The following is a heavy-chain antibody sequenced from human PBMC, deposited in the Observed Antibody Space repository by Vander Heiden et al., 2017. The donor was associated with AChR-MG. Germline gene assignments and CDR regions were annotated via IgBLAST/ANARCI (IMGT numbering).Heavy chain of an antibody. V-gene: IGHV4-39*01. J-gene: IGHJ6*02. CDR3: ARHHRIVRPGIGNDHRVSCDDETCYTGYGIDV. CDR2: VYVRGNS. CDR1: GVPITRDTEY. Sequence: QPQLLASGPGLVKPSDTLSLTCNVSGVPITRDTEYWGWSRHSPGKGLDSIATVYVRGNSYCNPSLKSRITSSVDTPRNQFSLNLKSVTAADTAVYYCARHHRIVRPGIGNDHRVSCDDETCYTGYGIDVWGQGTTVTVSS. D-gene: IGHD2-15*01.